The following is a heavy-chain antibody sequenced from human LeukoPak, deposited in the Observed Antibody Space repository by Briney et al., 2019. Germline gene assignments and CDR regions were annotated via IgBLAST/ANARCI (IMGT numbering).Heavy chain of an antibody. D-gene: IGHD3-16*01. CDR1: SGSFSGYY. Sequence: PSETLSLTCAVYSGSFSGYYWSWIRQPPGKGLEWIGEINHSGSTNYNPSLKSRVTISVDTSKNQFSLKLSSVTAADTAVYYCARGRPYYDYVWGMKNHMDVWGKGTTVTVSS. J-gene: IGHJ6*03. CDR2: INHSGST. V-gene: IGHV4-34*01. CDR3: ARGRPYYDYVWGMKNHMDV.